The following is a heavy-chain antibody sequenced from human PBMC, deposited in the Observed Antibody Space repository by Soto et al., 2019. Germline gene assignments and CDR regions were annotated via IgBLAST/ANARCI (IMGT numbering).Heavy chain of an antibody. CDR2: INPSGGST. V-gene: IGHV1-46*01. CDR1: GYTFTSYY. Sequence: ASVKVSCKASGYTFTSYYMHWVRQAPGQGLEWMGIINPSGGSTSYAQKFQGRVTMTRDTSTSTVYMELSSLRSEDTAVYYCAPAYCGRDCCSGAFDIWGEGTMVTVSS. J-gene: IGHJ3*02. CDR3: APAYCGRDCCSGAFDI. D-gene: IGHD2-21*02.